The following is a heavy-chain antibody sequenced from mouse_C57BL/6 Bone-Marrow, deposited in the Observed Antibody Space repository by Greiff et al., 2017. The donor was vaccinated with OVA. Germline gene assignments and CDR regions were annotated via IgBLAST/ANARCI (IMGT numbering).Heavy chain of an antibody. J-gene: IGHJ2*01. V-gene: IGHV4-1*01. Sequence: AAAGIDFSRYWMSWVRRAPGKGLEWIGGINPDSSTINYAPSLKDKFIISRDNAKNTLYLQMSKVRSEDTALYYCATLYYGNYDYFDYWGQGTTLTVSS. CDR1: GIDFSRYW. D-gene: IGHD2-1*01. CDR3: ATLYYGNYDYFDY. CDR2: INPDSSTI.